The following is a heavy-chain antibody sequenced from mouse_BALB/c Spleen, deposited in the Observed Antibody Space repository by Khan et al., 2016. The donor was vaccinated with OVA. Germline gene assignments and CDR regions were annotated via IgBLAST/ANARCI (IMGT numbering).Heavy chain of an antibody. Sequence: QIQLVQSGPELKKPGETVKISCKASGYTFTDYSMHWVKQAPGKGLKWMGWINTETGEPTYADDFKGRFAFSLETSASTAYLQINTLKNEDTATYFCAFNWDYAMDYWGQGTSVTVSA. D-gene: IGHD4-1*01. V-gene: IGHV9-2-1*01. CDR1: GYTFTDYS. CDR3: AFNWDYAMDY. CDR2: INTETGEP. J-gene: IGHJ4*01.